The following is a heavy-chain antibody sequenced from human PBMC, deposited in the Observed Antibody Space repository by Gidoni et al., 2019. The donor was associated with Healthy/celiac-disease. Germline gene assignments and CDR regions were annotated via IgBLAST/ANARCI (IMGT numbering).Heavy chain of an antibody. CDR3: TRQIKDFYGDYGRSFGY. J-gene: IGHJ4*02. CDR1: GFTFSGSA. Sequence: EVQLVESGGGLVQPGGSLKLSCAASGFTFSGSAMHWVRQASGKGLEWVGRIRSKANSYATAYAASVKGRFTISRDDSKNTAYLQMNSLKTEDTAVYYCTRQIKDFYGDYGRSFGYWGQGTLVTVSS. D-gene: IGHD4-17*01. CDR2: IRSKANSYAT. V-gene: IGHV3-73*02.